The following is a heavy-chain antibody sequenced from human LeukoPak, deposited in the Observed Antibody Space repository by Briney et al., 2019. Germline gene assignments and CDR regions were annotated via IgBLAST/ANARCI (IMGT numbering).Heavy chain of an antibody. Sequence: ASVTVSCKASGYTFTSYYMHWVRQAPGQGLEWMGIINPSGGSTSYAQKFQGRVTMTRDTSTSTVYMELSSLRSEDTAVYYCARAWGPFPVIVGATFNWFDPWGQGTLVTVSS. CDR1: GYTFTSYY. D-gene: IGHD1-26*01. CDR2: INPSGGST. CDR3: ARAWGPFPVIVGATFNWFDP. J-gene: IGHJ5*02. V-gene: IGHV1-46*01.